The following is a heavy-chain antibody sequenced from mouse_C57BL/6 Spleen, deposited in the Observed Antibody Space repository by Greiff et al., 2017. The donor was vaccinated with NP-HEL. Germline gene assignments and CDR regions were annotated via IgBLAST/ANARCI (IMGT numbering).Heavy chain of an antibody. J-gene: IGHJ4*01. CDR3: ARIGPLDYAMDY. V-gene: IGHV1-54*01. CDR1: GYAFTNYL. CDR2: INPGSGGT. Sequence: QVQLQQSGAELVRPGTSVKVSCKASGYAFTNYLIEWVKQRPGQGLEWIGVINPGSGGTNYNEKFKGKATLTADKSSSTAYMQLSSLTSEDSAVYFGARIGPLDYAMDYWGQGTSVTVSS. D-gene: IGHD6-1*01.